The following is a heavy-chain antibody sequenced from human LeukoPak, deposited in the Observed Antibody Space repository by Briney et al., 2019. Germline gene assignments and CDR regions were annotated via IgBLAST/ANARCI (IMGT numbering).Heavy chain of an antibody. Sequence: SVKVSCKASGGTFSSYAISWVRQAPGQGLEWMGGIIPIFGTANYAQKFQGRVTITADESTSTAYMELSSLRSEDTVVYYCARDVSKYSGYDTHWFDPWGQGTLVTVSS. V-gene: IGHV1-69*13. CDR2: IIPIFGTA. CDR3: ARDVSKYSGYDTHWFDP. CDR1: GGTFSSYA. D-gene: IGHD5-12*01. J-gene: IGHJ5*02.